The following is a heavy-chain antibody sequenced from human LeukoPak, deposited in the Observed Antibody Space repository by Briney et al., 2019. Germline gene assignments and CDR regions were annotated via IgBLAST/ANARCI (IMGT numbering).Heavy chain of an antibody. Sequence: ASVKVSCKASGGTFSSYAISWVRQAPGQGLEWMGGIIPIFGTANYAQKFQGRVTITADESTSTAYMELSSLRSEDTTVYYCASPATGYSSSWYQGSFDYWGQGTPVTVSS. CDR3: ASPATGYSSSWYQGSFDY. CDR1: GGTFSSYA. J-gene: IGHJ4*02. D-gene: IGHD6-13*01. V-gene: IGHV1-69*13. CDR2: IIPIFGTA.